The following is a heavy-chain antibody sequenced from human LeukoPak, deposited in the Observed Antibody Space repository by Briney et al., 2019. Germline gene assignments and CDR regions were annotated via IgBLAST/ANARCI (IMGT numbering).Heavy chain of an antibody. CDR1: GGTFSSYA. CDR2: IIPIFGTA. Sequence: SVKVSCKASGGTFSSYAISWVRQAPGQGLEWMGGIIPIFGTANYAQKFQGRVTITADKSTSTAYMELSSLRSEDTAVYYCARGLKVGATVEVGFDFWGQGTLVTVSS. J-gene: IGHJ4*02. D-gene: IGHD1-26*01. V-gene: IGHV1-69*06. CDR3: ARGLKVGATVEVGFDF.